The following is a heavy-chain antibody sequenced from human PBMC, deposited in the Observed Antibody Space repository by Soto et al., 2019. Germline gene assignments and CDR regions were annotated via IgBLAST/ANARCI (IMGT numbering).Heavy chain of an antibody. J-gene: IGHJ4*02. CDR3: ARQTGVFGHYFDY. Sequence: QLRLQEAGPGLVKPSETLSLTCTVSGGSISSSSYYWGWIRQPPGKGPEWIGAIYYNGNTYYYPSLKSRVTMSVDTSKNQFSLKRSSATAADTAMYYCARQTGVFGHYFDYWGQGTLVTVSS. D-gene: IGHD3-16*01. CDR2: IYYNGNT. CDR1: GGSISSSSYY. V-gene: IGHV4-39*01.